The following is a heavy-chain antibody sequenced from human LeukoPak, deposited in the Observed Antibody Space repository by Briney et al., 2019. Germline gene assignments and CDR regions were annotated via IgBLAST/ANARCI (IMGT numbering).Heavy chain of an antibody. CDR2: IKGDGSTT. Sequence: GGSLRLSCAASGFTFSSWWMHWVRQAPGKGLVWVSRIKGDGSTTSYADSVKGRFTISRDNAKNSLYLQMNSLRDEDTAVYYCARERIPVAGRNFFDYWGQGTLVTVSS. J-gene: IGHJ4*02. CDR1: GFTFSSWW. CDR3: ARERIPVAGRNFFDY. V-gene: IGHV3-74*01. D-gene: IGHD6-19*01.